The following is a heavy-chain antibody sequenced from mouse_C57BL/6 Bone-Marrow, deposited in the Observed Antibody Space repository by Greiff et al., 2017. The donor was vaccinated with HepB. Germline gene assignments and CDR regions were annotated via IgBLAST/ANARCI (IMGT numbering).Heavy chain of an antibody. D-gene: IGHD1-1*01. J-gene: IGHJ1*03. CDR2: IHPSDSDT. CDR3: AITVTTVVATRYFDV. CDR1: GYTFTSYW. Sequence: QVQLQQPGAELVKPGASVKVSCKASGYTFTSYWMHWVKQRPGQGLEWIGRIHPSDSDTNYNQKFKGKATLTVDKSSSTAYMQIRSLTSEDSAVYYCAITVTTVVATRYFDVWGTGTTVTVSS. V-gene: IGHV1-74*01.